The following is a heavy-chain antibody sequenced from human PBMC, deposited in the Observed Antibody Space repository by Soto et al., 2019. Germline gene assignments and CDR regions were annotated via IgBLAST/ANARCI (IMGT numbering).Heavy chain of an antibody. Sequence: PSETLSLTCTVSGGSVSSGIYYWCWIRQPPGKGLEWIGYIYYSGSTNYNPSLKSRVTISVDTSKNQFSLKLSSVTAADTAVYYCARDPYCGGDCYEAGGFDPWGQGTLVTVSS. V-gene: IGHV4-61*01. CDR1: GGSVSSGIYY. D-gene: IGHD2-21*02. J-gene: IGHJ5*02. CDR2: IYYSGST. CDR3: ARDPYCGGDCYEAGGFDP.